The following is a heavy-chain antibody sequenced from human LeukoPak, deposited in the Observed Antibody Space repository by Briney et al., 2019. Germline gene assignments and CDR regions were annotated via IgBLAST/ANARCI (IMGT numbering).Heavy chain of an antibody. CDR1: GYTFTGYY. D-gene: IGHD6-6*01. CDR3: ARGFQDGSSSSIYYYYGMDV. V-gene: IGHV1-2*02. Sequence: ASVKVSCKASGYTFTGYYMHWVRQAPGQGLEWMGWISPNSGGTNYAQKFQGRVTMTRDTSTSTVYMELSSLRSEDTAVYYCARGFQDGSSSSIYYYYGMDVWGQGTTVTVSS. J-gene: IGHJ6*02. CDR2: ISPNSGGT.